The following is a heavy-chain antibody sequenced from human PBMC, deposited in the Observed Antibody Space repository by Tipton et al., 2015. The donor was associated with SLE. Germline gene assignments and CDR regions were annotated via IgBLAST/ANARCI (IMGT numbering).Heavy chain of an antibody. Sequence: TLSLTCAVYGGSFSGYYWSWIRQPPGKGLEWIGEINHSGSTNYNPSLKSRVTISVDTSKNQFSLKLSSVTAADTAVYYCARDPSMREAFDIWGQGTMVTVSS. V-gene: IGHV4-34*01. CDR1: GGSFSGYY. D-gene: IGHD2/OR15-2a*01. CDR2: INHSGST. CDR3: ARDPSMREAFDI. J-gene: IGHJ3*02.